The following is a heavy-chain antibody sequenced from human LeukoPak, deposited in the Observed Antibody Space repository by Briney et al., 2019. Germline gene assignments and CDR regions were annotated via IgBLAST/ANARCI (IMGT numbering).Heavy chain of an antibody. J-gene: IGHJ4*02. CDR1: GFTFDDYA. V-gene: IGHV3-9*01. CDR2: ISWNSGSI. Sequence: GRSLRLSCAASGFTFDDYAMHWVRQAPGKGLEGVSGISWNSGSIGYADSVKGRFTISRDNAKNSLYLQMNSLRAEDTALYYCAKDREGLGNHYFDYWGQGTLVTVSS. CDR3: AKDREGLGNHYFDY.